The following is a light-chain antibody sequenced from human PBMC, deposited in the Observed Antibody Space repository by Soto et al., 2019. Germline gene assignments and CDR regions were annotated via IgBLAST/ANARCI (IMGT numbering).Light chain of an antibody. J-gene: IGLJ2*01. CDR1: SSDVGGYNY. CDR3: SSSTINNTVL. Sequence: QSVLTQPPSASGSPGQSVAISCTGTSSDVGGYNYVSWYQQHPGKAPKLMIYEVSNRPSGVSNRFSGSKSGNTASLTISGLQAEDEADYYCSSSTINNTVLFGGGTKVTVL. V-gene: IGLV2-14*01. CDR2: EVS.